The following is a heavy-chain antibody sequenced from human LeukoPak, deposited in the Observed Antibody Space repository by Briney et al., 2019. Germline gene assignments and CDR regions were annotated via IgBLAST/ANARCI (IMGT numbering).Heavy chain of an antibody. V-gene: IGHV1-46*01. J-gene: IGHJ4*02. CDR1: GYIFTSYH. D-gene: IGHD6-19*01. Sequence: AASVKVSFKASGYIFTSYHMHWLRQAPGQGLEWMGIINPNSGSASYAQEFQGRVTMTRDTSTCTVYMELSSLRSQDTAVYYCARGLYSGWYVYWGQGTLVTVSS. CDR2: INPNSGSA. CDR3: ARGLYSGWYVY.